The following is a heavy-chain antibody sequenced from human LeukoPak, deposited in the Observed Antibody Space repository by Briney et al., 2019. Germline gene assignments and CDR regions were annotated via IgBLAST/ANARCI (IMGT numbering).Heavy chain of an antibody. V-gene: IGHV4-39*01. D-gene: IGHD5-12*01. CDR3: ARLRRGYSGYDYGYYYYMDV. J-gene: IGHJ6*03. Sequence: PSETLSLTCTVAGGSISSSSYYWGWIRQPPGNGLEWIGSIYYSESTYYNPSLKSRVTISVDTSKNQFSLKLSSVTAADTAVYYCARLRRGYSGYDYGYYYYMDVWGKGTTVTVSS. CDR2: IYYSEST. CDR1: GGSISSSSYY.